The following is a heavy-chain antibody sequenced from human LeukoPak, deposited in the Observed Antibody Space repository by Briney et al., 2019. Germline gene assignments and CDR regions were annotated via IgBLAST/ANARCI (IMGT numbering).Heavy chain of an antibody. V-gene: IGHV4-34*01. CDR3: ARGGPYSGSYLRRSGWFDP. CDR1: GGSFSGYY. J-gene: IGHJ5*02. Sequence: SETLSLTCAAYGGSFSGYYWSWIRQPPGKGLEWIGEINHSGSTNYNPSLKSRVTISVDTSKNQFSLKLSSVTAADTAVYYCARGGPYSGSYLRRSGWFDPWGQGTLVTVSS. CDR2: INHSGST. D-gene: IGHD1-26*01.